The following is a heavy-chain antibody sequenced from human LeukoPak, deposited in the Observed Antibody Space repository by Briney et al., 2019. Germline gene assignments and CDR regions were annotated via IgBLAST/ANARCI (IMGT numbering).Heavy chain of an antibody. V-gene: IGHV1-46*01. CDR1: VYTFTNYY. D-gene: IGHD3-22*01. CDR3: ATPRDSSGSPWFDP. Sequence: ASVKVSCKASVYTFTNYYMHWVRQDPGQGLEWMGLINPSGGSTSYAQKFQGRVTITADKSTSTAYMELSSLRSEDTAVYYCATPRDSSGSPWFDPWGQGTLVTVSS. CDR2: INPSGGST. J-gene: IGHJ5*02.